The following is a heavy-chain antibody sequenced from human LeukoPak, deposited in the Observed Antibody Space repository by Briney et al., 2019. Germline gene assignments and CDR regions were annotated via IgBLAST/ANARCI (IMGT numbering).Heavy chain of an antibody. CDR1: GFTFDDYA. CDR3: AKDGNVLRFLEWFPPGYYYYYYYMDV. V-gene: IGHV3-43D*03. D-gene: IGHD3-3*01. CDR2: ISWDGGST. J-gene: IGHJ6*03. Sequence: GGSLRLSCAASGFTFDDYAMHWVRQAPGKGLEWVSLISWDGGSTYYADSVKGRFTISRDNSKNSLYLQMNSLRAEDTALYCCAKDGNVLRFLEWFPPGYYYYYYYMDVWGKGTTVTVSS.